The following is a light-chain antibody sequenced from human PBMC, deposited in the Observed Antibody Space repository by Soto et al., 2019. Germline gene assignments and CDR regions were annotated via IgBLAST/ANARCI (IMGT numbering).Light chain of an antibody. J-gene: IGKJ3*01. V-gene: IGKV3-20*01. Sequence: EIVLTQSPGTLSLSPGERGTLSCRASQGVDNNYLVWYQQKPGQAPRLLIFGTSSRATGIPDRFSGSGSGTHFTLTINRLEPEDVAVYYCQQSYSTPFTFGPGTKVDIK. CDR2: GTS. CDR1: QGVDNNY. CDR3: QQSYSTPFT.